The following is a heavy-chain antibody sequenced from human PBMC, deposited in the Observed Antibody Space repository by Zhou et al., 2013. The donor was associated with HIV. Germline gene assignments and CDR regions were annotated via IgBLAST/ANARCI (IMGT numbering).Heavy chain of an antibody. D-gene: IGHD3-16*01. CDR3: AREKLPDVMSEHFYYGVDV. V-gene: IGHV1-18*01. J-gene: IGHJ6*01. CDR2: ISAYNGKT. Sequence: QVQLVQSGAEVKKPGASVKVSCKASGYIFTSYGISWVRQAPGQGLEWMGWISAYNGKTNYAQKFQGRVTLSTDESTSTAYMELRSLKSEDTAIYYCAREKLPDVMSEHFYYGVDVWGQGTTVIVSA. CDR1: GYIFTSYG.